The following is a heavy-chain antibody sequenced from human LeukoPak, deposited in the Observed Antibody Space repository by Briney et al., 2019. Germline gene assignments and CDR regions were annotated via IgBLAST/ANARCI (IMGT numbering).Heavy chain of an antibody. CDR1: GFTFSSYG. CDR3: ARMSVSSFDY. Sequence: GGSLRLSCAASGFTFSSYGMHWVRQAPGKGLGWVAVIWYDGSNKYYADSVKGRFTISRDNAKNSLYLQMNSLRAEDTAVYYCARMSVSSFDYWGQGTLVTVSS. J-gene: IGHJ4*02. V-gene: IGHV3-33*01. CDR2: IWYDGSNK.